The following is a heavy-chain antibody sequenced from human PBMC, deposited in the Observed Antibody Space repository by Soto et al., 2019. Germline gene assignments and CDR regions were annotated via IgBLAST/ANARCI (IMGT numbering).Heavy chain of an antibody. D-gene: IGHD1-7*01. Sequence: SVKVSCKASGGTFSSYSISWVRQAPGQGLEWMGGIIPAIGKPDYAQKYQDRVTIAADESTSTAYMELTNLVSQDTAVYYCATGEWELPHFWGQGTLVTV. CDR2: IIPAIGKP. CDR3: ATGEWELPHF. CDR1: GGTFSSYS. V-gene: IGHV1-69*13. J-gene: IGHJ4*02.